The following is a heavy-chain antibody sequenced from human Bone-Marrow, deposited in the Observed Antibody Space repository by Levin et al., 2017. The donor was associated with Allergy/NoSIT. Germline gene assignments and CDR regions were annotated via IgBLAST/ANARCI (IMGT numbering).Heavy chain of an antibody. CDR1: KFRFGRYA. CDR3: ACSYSDDSDYYAAFDI. V-gene: IGHV3-23*01. CDR2: ITGSGGDT. Sequence: GGSLRLSCAASKFRFGRYAMHWVRQAPGKGLEWVSGITGSGGDTYYADSVKGRFTISRDNSKKMLYLQMNSLRAEDTAIYYCACSYSDDSDYYAAFDIWGQGTLVTVSS. J-gene: IGHJ3*02. D-gene: IGHD3-10*01.